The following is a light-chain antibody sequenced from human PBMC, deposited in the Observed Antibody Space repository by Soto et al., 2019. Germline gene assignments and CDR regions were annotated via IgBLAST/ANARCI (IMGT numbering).Light chain of an antibody. CDR2: EVS. V-gene: IGKV1-13*02. J-gene: IGKJ5*01. Sequence: AVQLTQFQSSLSASVGDTVTITCRASQGVGSPLTWHHKRPGKPPNILIYEVSTLQSGVPSRFSGSGSGTDFTLTISSLQPEDFATYYCQHLNSYPITFGQGTRLEIK. CDR3: QHLNSYPIT. CDR1: QGVGSP.